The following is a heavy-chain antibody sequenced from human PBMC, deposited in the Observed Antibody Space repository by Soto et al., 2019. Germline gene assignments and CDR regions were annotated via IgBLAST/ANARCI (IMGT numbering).Heavy chain of an antibody. CDR1: GYSFTSYG. J-gene: IGHJ4*02. D-gene: IGHD3-22*01. V-gene: IGHV1-18*01. CDR2: ISTHDGTS. CDR3: ARDQVFEDSRGNLAGY. Sequence: GASVKASCKASGYSFTSYGINWVRQVPGQGLEWMGWISTHDGTSNYAQKVQGRVTMTTDESTSTAYMELRSLRSDDTAVYYCARDQVFEDSRGNLAGYWGQGTLVTVSS.